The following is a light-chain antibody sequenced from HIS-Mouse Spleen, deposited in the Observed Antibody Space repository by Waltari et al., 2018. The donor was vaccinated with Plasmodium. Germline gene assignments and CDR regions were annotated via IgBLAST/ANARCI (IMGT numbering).Light chain of an antibody. V-gene: IGLV2-23*03. CDR2: EGS. CDR3: CSYAGSSTFV. J-gene: IGLJ3*02. Sequence: QSALTQPASVSGSPGQSITISCTGTSSDVGSYNLVSWYQQHPGKAPKLMIYEGSKRPAGVSNRFAGPKSGNTASLTISGRQAEDEADYYCCSYAGSSTFVFGGGTKLTVL. CDR1: SSDVGSYNL.